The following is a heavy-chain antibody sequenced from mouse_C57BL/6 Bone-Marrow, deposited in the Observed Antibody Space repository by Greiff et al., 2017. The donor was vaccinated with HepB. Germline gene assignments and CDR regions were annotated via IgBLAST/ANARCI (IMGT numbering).Heavy chain of an antibody. CDR2: IHPNSGST. V-gene: IGHV1-64*01. J-gene: IGHJ4*01. CDR1: GYTFTSYW. CDR3: ARWGNYLHYYAMDY. Sequence: VKLQQPGAELVKPGASVKLSCKASGYTFTSYWMHWVKQRPGQGLEWIGMIHPNSGSTNYNEKFKSKATLTVDKSSSTAYMQLSSLTSEDSAVYYCARWGNYLHYYAMDYWGQGTSVTVSS. D-gene: IGHD2-1*01.